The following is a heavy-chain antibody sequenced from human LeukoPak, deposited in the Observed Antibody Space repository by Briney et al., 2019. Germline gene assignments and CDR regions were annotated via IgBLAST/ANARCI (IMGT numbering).Heavy chain of an antibody. CDR3: ARGSSRDGYNYDFDY. J-gene: IGHJ4*02. CDR2: IYSGGST. V-gene: IGHV3-53*01. D-gene: IGHD5-24*01. CDR1: GFTVSSNY. Sequence: GGSLRLSCAASGFTVSSNYMSWVRQAPGKGLEWVSVIYSGGSTYYADSVKGRFTISRGNSKNTLYLQMNSLRAEDTAVYYCARGSSRDGYNYDFDYWGQGTLVTVSS.